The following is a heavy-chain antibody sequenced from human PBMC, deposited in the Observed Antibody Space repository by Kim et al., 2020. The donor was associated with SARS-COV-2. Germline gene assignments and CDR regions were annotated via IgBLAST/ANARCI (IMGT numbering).Heavy chain of an antibody. D-gene: IGHD6-6*01. CDR3: ATVEYSSSSRNIYYDY. CDR1: GGSISSSNW. Sequence: SETLSLTCAVSGGSISSSNWWSWVRQPPGKGLEWIGEIYHSGSTNYNPSLKSRVTISVDKSKNQFSLKLSSVTAADTAVYYCATVEYSSSSRNIYYDYWGQGTLVTVSS. V-gene: IGHV4-4*02. J-gene: IGHJ4*02. CDR2: IYHSGST.